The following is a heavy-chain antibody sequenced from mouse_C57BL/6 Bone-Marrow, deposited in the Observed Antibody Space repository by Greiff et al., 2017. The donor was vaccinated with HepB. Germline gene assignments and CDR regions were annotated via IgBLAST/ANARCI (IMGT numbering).Heavy chain of an antibody. J-gene: IGHJ3*01. Sequence: EVQLVESGEGLVKPGGSLKLSCAASGFTFSSYAMSWVRQTPEKRLEWVAYISSGGDYIYYADTVKGRFTISRDNARNTLYLQMSSLKSEDTAMYYCTRDLYYGSGFAYWGQGTLVTVSA. V-gene: IGHV5-9-1*02. CDR2: ISSGGDYI. D-gene: IGHD1-1*01. CDR1: GFTFSSYA. CDR3: TRDLYYGSGFAY.